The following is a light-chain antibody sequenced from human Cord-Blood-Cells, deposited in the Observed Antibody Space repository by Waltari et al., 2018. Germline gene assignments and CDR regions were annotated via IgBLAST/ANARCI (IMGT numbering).Light chain of an antibody. J-gene: IGLJ2*01. V-gene: IGLV2-14*01. Sequence: QSALTQPASVSGSPGQSITISCTGTSSDVGGYNYVSCYQQHPGQAPKRIIYDVSKRPSVVSNRFSGSKSGNTASLTISGLQAEDEADYYCSSYTSSSTLVFGGGTKLTVL. CDR2: DVS. CDR3: SSYTSSSTLV. CDR1: SSDVGGYNY.